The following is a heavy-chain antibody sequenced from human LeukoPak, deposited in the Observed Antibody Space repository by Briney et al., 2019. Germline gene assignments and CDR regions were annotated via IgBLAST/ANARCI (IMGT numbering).Heavy chain of an antibody. CDR3: ARTELGGTMTRLDY. V-gene: IGHV2-70*17. J-gene: IGHJ4*02. CDR2: IDWDDDK. Sequence: SGPTLVNPTQTLTLTCTFSGFSLSTNAMCVTWIRQPPGKALEWLARIDWDDDKFYSTSLKSRLTISKDTSKNQVVLTMTDMDPVDTATYYCARTELGGTMTRLDYWGQGILVTVSS. D-gene: IGHD3-22*01. CDR1: GFSLSTNAMC.